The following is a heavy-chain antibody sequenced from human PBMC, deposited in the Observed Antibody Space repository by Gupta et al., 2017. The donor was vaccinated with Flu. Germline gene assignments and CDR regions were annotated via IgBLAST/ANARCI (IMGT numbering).Heavy chain of an antibody. V-gene: IGHV1-18*01. Sequence: QVQLVQSAAEVKKPGASVKVSCKASGYTFTTYGISWVRQAPGQGLEWMGWISAYNGDTTDAQKVLGRVTMTTETSTRTAYMELRSLRADDTAVYYCARSVGYCSNGVCYEEYFHYWGQGTLISVSS. CDR1: GYTFTTYG. J-gene: IGHJ1*01. D-gene: IGHD2-8*01. CDR2: ISAYNGDT. CDR3: ARSVGYCSNGVCYEEYFHY.